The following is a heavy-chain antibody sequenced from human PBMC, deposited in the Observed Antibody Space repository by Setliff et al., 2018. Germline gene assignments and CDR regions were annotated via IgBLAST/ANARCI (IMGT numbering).Heavy chain of an antibody. CDR2: ISSNGGST. V-gene: IGHV3-64*02. D-gene: IGHD6-19*01. CDR3: ARDRFVAVAGTVDY. J-gene: IGHJ4*02. Sequence: LRLSCAASGFTFSSYAMHWVRQAPGKGLEYVSAISSNGGSTYYAVSVKGRFTISRDNSKNTLYLQMGSLRAEDMAVYYCARDRFVAVAGTVDYWGQGTLVTVSS. CDR1: GFTFSSYA.